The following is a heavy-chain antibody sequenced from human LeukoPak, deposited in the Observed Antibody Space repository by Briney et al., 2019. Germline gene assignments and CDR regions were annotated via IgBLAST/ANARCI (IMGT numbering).Heavy chain of an antibody. J-gene: IGHJ3*01. CDR3: AKDIQLST. D-gene: IGHD5-24*01. CDR1: GFTFSSFG. Sequence: GGSLRLSCVASGFTFSSFGMNWVRQAPGKGLEWVSLIGASGESTYYADSVKGRFTISRDNPKNTLSLQMNSLRVEDTAMYFCAKDIQLSTWGLGTMVTVSS. V-gene: IGHV3-23*01. CDR2: IGASGEST.